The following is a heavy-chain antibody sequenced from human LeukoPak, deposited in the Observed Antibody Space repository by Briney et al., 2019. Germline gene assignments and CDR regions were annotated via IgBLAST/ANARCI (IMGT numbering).Heavy chain of an antibody. CDR2: INHSGST. CDR3: ARAYWYFDY. CDR1: GGSFSGYY. J-gene: IGHJ4*02. Sequence: SETLSLTCAVYGGSFSGYYWSWIRQPPGKGLEWIGEINHSGSTNYNPSLKSRVTISVDTSKNRFSLKLSSVTAADTAVYYCARAYWYFDYWGQGTLVTVSS. V-gene: IGHV4-34*01. D-gene: IGHD2-15*01.